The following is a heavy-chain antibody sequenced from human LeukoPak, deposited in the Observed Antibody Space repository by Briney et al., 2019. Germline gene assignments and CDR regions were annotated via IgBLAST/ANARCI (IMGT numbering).Heavy chain of an antibody. CDR2: FDPEDGET. CDR3: ATKRFSPPYYYDSSGYFDY. CDR1: GYTLTELS. D-gene: IGHD3-22*01. Sequence: ASVTVSCKVSGYTLTELSMHWVRQAPGKGLEWMGGFDPEDGETIYAQKFQGRVTMTEDTSTDTAYMELSSLRSEDTAVYYCATKRFSPPYYYDSSGYFDYWGQGTLVTVSS. J-gene: IGHJ4*02. V-gene: IGHV1-24*01.